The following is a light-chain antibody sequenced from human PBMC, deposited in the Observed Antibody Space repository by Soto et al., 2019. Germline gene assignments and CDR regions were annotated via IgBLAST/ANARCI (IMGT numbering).Light chain of an antibody. Sequence: SGLTKSKDTLSLSPGERATLSCRASPSVTNFLAWYQQKPGQAPRLLIYGASSRATGIPERFSGSGSVTDFTLTISRLEPEDFAVYFCQLYGISLRT. CDR1: PSVTNF. V-gene: IGKV3-20*01. CDR3: QLYGISLRT. CDR2: GAS. J-gene: IGKJ1*01.